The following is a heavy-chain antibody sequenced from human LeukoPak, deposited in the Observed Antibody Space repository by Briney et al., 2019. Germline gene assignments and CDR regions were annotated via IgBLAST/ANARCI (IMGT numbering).Heavy chain of an antibody. CDR1: GFTFSSYA. V-gene: IGHV3-23*01. CDR2: ISGSGGST. D-gene: IGHD6-13*01. J-gene: IGHJ6*03. Sequence: PGGSLRLSCAASGFTFSSYAMSWVRQAPGKGLEWVSAISGSGGSTYYADSVKGRFTISRDNSKNTLYLQMNSLRAEDTAVYHCAKSFSSYYYYYMDVWGKGTTVTVSS. CDR3: AKSFSSYYYYYMDV.